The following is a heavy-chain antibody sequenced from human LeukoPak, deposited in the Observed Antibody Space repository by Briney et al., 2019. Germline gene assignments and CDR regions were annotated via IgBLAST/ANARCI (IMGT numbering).Heavy chain of an antibody. V-gene: IGHV1-2*02. J-gene: IGHJ5*02. CDR2: INPNSGGT. CDR3: ATTGTSGPNWFDP. D-gene: IGHD1-1*01. CDR1: GYTFTGYY. Sequence: ASVKVSCKASGYTFTGYYMHWVRQAPGQGLEWMGWINPNSGGTNYAQKFQGRVTMTRDTSISTAYMELSRLRSDDTAVYYYATTGTSGPNWFDPWGQGTLVTVSS.